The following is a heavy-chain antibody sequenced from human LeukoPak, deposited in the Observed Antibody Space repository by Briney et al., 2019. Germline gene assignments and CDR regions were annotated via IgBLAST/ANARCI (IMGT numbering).Heavy chain of an antibody. J-gene: IGHJ4*02. CDR3: AKGQVAGPTNNRFDY. V-gene: IGHV3-23*01. CDR2: ISGSGGST. Sequence: GGSLRLSCAASGFTFSSYAMNWVRQAPEKGLEWVSVISGSGGSTYYADSVKGRFTISRDNSKNTLYLQMNSLRAEDTAVYYCAKGQVAGPTNNRFDYWGQGTLVTVSS. CDR1: GFTFSSYA. D-gene: IGHD6-19*01.